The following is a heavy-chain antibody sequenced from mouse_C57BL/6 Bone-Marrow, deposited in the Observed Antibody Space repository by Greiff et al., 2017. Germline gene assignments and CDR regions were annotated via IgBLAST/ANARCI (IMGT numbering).Heavy chain of an antibody. CDR3: ARRSYGSSLDY. D-gene: IGHD1-1*01. V-gene: IGHV5-6*02. Sequence: EVKLVQSGGDLVKPGGSLKLSCAASGFTFSSYGMSWVRQTPDKRLEWVATISSGGSYTYYPDSVKGRFTIARDNAKNTLYLHMRSLQSEDTAMYYCARRSYGSSLDYWGQGTTLTVSS. CDR2: ISSGGSYT. J-gene: IGHJ2*01. CDR1: GFTFSSYG.